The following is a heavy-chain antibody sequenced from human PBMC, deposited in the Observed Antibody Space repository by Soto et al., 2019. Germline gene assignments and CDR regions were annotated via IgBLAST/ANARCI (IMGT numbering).Heavy chain of an antibody. Sequence: QVQLQESGPGLVKPSETLSLTCNVSGVSISGYYWSWIRQPPGKPLEWIAYIYYGGTINYNPYLKSRVTISRDSSRNEISLELTSVTAEATAVYFCARATRGTAETIVGSDVWGKGSTVTVSS. D-gene: IGHD2-21*02. CDR3: ARATRGTAETIVGSDV. J-gene: IGHJ6*04. V-gene: IGHV4-59*01. CDR1: GVSISGYY. CDR2: IYYGGTI.